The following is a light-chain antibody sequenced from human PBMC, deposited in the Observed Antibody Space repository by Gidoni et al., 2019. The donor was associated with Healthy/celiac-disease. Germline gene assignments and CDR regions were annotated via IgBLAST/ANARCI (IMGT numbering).Light chain of an antibody. J-gene: IGKJ2*04. CDR3: QQSYSTSCS. CDR1: QSISSY. V-gene: IGKV1-39*01. Sequence: DIQMTQSPSSLSASVRDRVTITCRASQSISSYLNWYQQKPGKAPKLLIYAASSFQSGVPSRFSGRGSGTDFTLTICSLQPEDFATYYCQQSYSTSCSFGQGTKLEIK. CDR2: AAS.